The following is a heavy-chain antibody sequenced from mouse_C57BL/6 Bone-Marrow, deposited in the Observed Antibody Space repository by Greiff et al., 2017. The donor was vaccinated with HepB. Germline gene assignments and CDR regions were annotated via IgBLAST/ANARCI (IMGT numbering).Heavy chain of an antibody. CDR3: VEDYDYDGGFAY. V-gene: IGHV10-3*01. CDR2: IRSKSSNYAT. CDR1: GFTFNTYA. Sequence: EVQVVESGGGLVQPKGSLKLSCAASGFTFNTYAMHWVRQAPGKGLEWVARIRSKSSNYATYYADSVKDRFTISRDDSQSMLYLQMNNLKTEDTAMYYCVEDYDYDGGFAYWGQGTLVTVSA. D-gene: IGHD2-4*01. J-gene: IGHJ3*01.